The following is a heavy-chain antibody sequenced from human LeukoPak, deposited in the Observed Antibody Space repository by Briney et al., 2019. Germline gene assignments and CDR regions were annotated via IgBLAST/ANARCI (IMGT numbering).Heavy chain of an antibody. CDR2: IYYSGST. Sequence: SETLSLTCTVSGGPISSYYWSWIRQPPGKGLEWIGYIYYSGSTNYNPSLKSRVTISVDTSKNQFSLKLSSVTAADTAVYYCARRYSYSSLPDYWGQGTLVTVSS. D-gene: IGHD6-19*01. CDR3: ARRYSYSSLPDY. J-gene: IGHJ4*02. CDR1: GGPISSYY. V-gene: IGHV4-59*08.